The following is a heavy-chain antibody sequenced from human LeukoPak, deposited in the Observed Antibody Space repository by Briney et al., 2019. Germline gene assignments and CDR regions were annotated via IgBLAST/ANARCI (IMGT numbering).Heavy chain of an antibody. D-gene: IGHD1-26*01. CDR1: GGSISGTNW. J-gene: IGHJ4*02. CDR3: SRESGPFCPFGY. Sequence: SETLSLTCGVSGGSISGTNWWSWVRQPPGQGLEWIGEISQAGQTNYNPSLNGRVTMSLDKSSNQLSLHLTSVTAADTATYFCSRESGPFCPFGYWGQGTLVIVSS. CDR2: ISQAGQT. V-gene: IGHV4/OR15-8*02.